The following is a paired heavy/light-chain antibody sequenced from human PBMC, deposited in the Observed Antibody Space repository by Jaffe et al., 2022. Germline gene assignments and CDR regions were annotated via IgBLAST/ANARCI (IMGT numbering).Heavy chain of an antibody. V-gene: IGHV3-66*02. CDR3: ARDSLGITMVRGVIVSDYYYYMDV. D-gene: IGHD3-10*01. CDR2: IYSGGST. CDR1: GFTVSSNY. J-gene: IGHJ6*03. Sequence: EVQLVESGGGLVQPGGSLRLSCAASGFTVSSNYMSWVRQAPGKGLEWVSVIYSGGSTYYADSVKGRFTISRDNSKNTLYLQMNSLRAEDTAVYYCARDSLGITMVRGVIVSDYYYYMDVWGKGTTVTVSS.
Light chain of an antibody. CDR1: NIGSKS. V-gene: IGLV3-21*04. CDR3: QVWDSSSDHKV. CDR2: YDS. Sequence: SYVLTQPPSVSVAPGKTARITCGGNNIGSKSVHWYQQKPGQAPVLVIYYDSDRPSGIPERFSGSNSGNTATLTISRVEAGDEADYYCQVWDSSSDHKVFGGGTKLTVL. J-gene: IGLJ3*02.